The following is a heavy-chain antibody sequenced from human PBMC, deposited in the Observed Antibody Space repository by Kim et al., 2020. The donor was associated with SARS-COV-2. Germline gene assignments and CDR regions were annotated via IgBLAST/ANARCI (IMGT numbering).Heavy chain of an antibody. V-gene: IGHV4-39*01. J-gene: IGHJ6*02. CDR2: IYYSGST. D-gene: IGHD2-15*01. Sequence: SETLSLTCTVSGSISSSSHYWGWIRQPPGQGLEWIGSIYYSGSTYYDPSLKSRVTISVDTSKNQFSMKLSSVTAADTAVYYCVRQFCSGGNCHGPGYYYPMDVWGQGTTVTVSS. CDR3: VRQFCSGGNCHGPGYYYPMDV. CDR1: GSISSSSHY.